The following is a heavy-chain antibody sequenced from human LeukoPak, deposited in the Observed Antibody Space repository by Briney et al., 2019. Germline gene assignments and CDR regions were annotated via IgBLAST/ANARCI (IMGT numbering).Heavy chain of an antibody. V-gene: IGHV4-30-4*01. CDR1: GGSISSGDYY. D-gene: IGHD3-10*01. CDR3: ARVDYYGSGSYYTPDY. J-gene: IGHJ4*02. CDR2: IYYSGST. Sequence: TSETLSLTCTVSGGSISSGDYYWSWIRQPPGKGLEWIGYIYYSGSTYYNPSLKSRVTISVDTSKNQFSLKLSSVTAADTAVYYCARVDYYGSGSYYTPDYWGQGTLVTVSS.